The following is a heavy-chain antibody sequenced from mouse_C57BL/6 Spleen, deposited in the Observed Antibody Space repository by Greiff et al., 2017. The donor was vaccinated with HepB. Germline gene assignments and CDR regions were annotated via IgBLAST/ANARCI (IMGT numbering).Heavy chain of an antibody. Sequence: EVHLVESGPGLVKPSQSLSLTCSVTGYSITSGYYWNWIRQFPGNKLEWMGYISYDGSNNYNPSLKNRISITRDTSKNQFFLKLNSVTTEDTATYYCARDPVTTVVAHFDYWGQGTTLTVSS. CDR1: GYSITSGYY. D-gene: IGHD1-1*01. CDR3: ARDPVTTVVAHFDY. J-gene: IGHJ2*01. V-gene: IGHV3-6*01. CDR2: ISYDGSN.